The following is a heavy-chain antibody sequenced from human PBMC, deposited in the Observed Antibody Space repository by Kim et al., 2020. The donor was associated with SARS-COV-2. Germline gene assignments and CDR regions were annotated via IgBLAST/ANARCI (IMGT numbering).Heavy chain of an antibody. D-gene: IGHD6-19*01. V-gene: IGHV3-33*01. CDR1: GFTFSNYG. CDR2: TWYGGSDT. CDR3: ARGSSGWKAVYYHYGMDV. J-gene: IGHJ6*02. Sequence: GGSLRLSCAASGFTFSNYGMHWVRQAPGKGLEWVAVTWYGGSDTYYADSVMGRFTISRDNSKDTLYLQMNSLRAEDTAVYYCARGSSGWKAVYYHYGMDVWGQGTTVTVSS.